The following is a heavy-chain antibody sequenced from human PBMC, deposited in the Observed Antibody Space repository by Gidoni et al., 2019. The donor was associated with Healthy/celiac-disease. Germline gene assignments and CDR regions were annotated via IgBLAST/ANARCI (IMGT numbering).Heavy chain of an antibody. J-gene: IGHJ4*02. CDR1: GFNFSSYA. D-gene: IGHD3-22*01. V-gene: IGHV3-23*01. CDR3: AKDFTYYYDSSGYYYNY. CDR2: ISGSGGST. Sequence: EVQLLESGGGLVQPGGSLRLSCAASGFNFSSYAMRWVRQAPGKGLEWVSAISGSGGSTYYADSVKGRFTISRDNSKNTLYLQMNSLRAEDTAVYYCAKDFTYYYDSSGYYYNYWGQGTLVTVSS.